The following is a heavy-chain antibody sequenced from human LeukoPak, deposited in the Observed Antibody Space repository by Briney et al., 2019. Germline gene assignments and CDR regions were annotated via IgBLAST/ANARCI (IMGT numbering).Heavy chain of an antibody. CDR1: GDSVSSNSAA. J-gene: IGHJ5*02. Sequence: SQTLSLTCAISGDSVSSNSAAWNWIRQSPSRGLEWLGRTYYRSKWYNDYAVSVKGRITINPDTSKNQFSLQLNSVTPEDTAVYYCARDIGFCTNGVCYANKGWFDPWGQGTLVTVSS. D-gene: IGHD2-8*01. CDR3: ARDIGFCTNGVCYANKGWFDP. V-gene: IGHV6-1*01. CDR2: TYYRSKWYN.